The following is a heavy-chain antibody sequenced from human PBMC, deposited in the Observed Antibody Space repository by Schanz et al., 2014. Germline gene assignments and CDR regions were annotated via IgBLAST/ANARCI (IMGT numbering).Heavy chain of an antibody. CDR1: GFTFSNHA. J-gene: IGHJ4*02. CDR3: ARSRGFDSIFDF. Sequence: EVQLLESGGGLVQPGGSLRISCAASGFTFSNHALSWVRQAPGKGLEWVSSISSSSSYISYADSVKGRFTISRDNAKNSLYLQMNSLRAEDTAVYYCARSRGFDSIFDFWGRGTLVTVSS. CDR2: ISSSSSYI. V-gene: IGHV3-21*01. D-gene: IGHD5-12*01.